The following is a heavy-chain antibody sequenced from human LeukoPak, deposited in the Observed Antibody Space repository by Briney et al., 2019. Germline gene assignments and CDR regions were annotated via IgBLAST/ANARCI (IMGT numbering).Heavy chain of an antibody. D-gene: IGHD2-15*01. J-gene: IGHJ5*02. CDR1: GYTFTGYY. CDR3: ARDRVAANWFDP. CDR2: INPNSGGT. Sequence: GASVKVSCRASGYTFTGYYMHWVRQAPGQGLEWMGWINPNSGGTNYAQKFQGRVTMTRDTSISTAYMELSRLRSDDTAVYYCARDRVAANWFDPWGQGTLVTVSS. V-gene: IGHV1-2*02.